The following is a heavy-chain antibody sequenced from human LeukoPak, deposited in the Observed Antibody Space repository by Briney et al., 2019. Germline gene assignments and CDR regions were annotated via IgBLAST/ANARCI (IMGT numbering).Heavy chain of an antibody. CDR1: GYTFTGYY. CDR3: ARDSYDFWSGYYKFDY. Sequence: ASVKVSCXASGYTFTGYYMHWVRQAPGQGLEWMGWINPNSGGTNYAQKFQGRVTMTRDTSISTAYMELSRLRSDDTAVYYCARDSYDFWSGYYKFDYWGQGTLVTVSS. CDR2: INPNSGGT. V-gene: IGHV1-2*02. D-gene: IGHD3-3*01. J-gene: IGHJ4*02.